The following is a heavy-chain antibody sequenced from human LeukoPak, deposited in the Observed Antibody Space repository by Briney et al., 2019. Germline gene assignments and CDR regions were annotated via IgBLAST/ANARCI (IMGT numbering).Heavy chain of an antibody. CDR3: ARSAKPYSSSSVCDY. Sequence: GASVKVSCKASGYTFTSYDINWVGQATGQGLEWMGWMNPNSGNTGYAQKFQGRVTMTRNTSISTAYMELSSLRSEDTAVYYCARSAKPYSSSSVCDYWGQGTLVTVSS. D-gene: IGHD6-6*01. V-gene: IGHV1-8*01. CDR2: MNPNSGNT. CDR1: GYTFTSYD. J-gene: IGHJ4*02.